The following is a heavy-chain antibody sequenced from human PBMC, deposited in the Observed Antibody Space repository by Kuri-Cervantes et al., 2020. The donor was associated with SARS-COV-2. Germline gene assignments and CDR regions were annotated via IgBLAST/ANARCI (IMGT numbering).Heavy chain of an antibody. CDR3: AKGGGGYKYGSNTLDY. D-gene: IGHD5-18*01. CDR2: ISWDGDNI. J-gene: IGHJ4*02. V-gene: IGHV3-43*01. CDR1: GFTFDDFT. Sequence: ESLKISCAASGFTFDDFTMHWVRQFPGKGLEWVSLISWDGDNIEYVDSVKGRFTISRDNSKNSLYLQMNSLRTEDTALYYCAKGGGGYKYGSNTLDYWGQGTLVTVSS.